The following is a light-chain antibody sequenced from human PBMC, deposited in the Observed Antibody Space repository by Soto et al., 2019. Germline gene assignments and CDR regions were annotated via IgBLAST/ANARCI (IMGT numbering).Light chain of an antibody. CDR3: SSYTSTSTLVV. CDR1: SSDIGGYDY. Sequence: QSALTQPASVSGSPGQSITISCTGTSSDIGGYDYVSWYQQYPGIVPKLMIYDVTNRASGVPSRFSASKSGDTASLTISGLQAEDEADYYCSSYTSTSTLVVFGGGTKLTVL. CDR2: DVT. V-gene: IGLV2-14*01. J-gene: IGLJ2*01.